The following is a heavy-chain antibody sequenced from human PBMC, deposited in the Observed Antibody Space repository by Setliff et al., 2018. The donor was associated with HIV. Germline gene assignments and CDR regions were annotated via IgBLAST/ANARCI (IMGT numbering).Heavy chain of an antibody. V-gene: IGHV4-31*03. CDR1: GVSVGSGDYY. CDR3: ATRPRIAARPFDY. CDR2: IFHSGDT. Sequence: KLSETLSLTCSVSGVSVGSGDYYWHWIRQHPEKALEWIGYIFHSGDTYYNPSLKSRISMSVDTSKNQFSLELTSLTAADTAVYYCATRPRIAARPFDYWGQGMLVTVSS. J-gene: IGHJ4*02. D-gene: IGHD6-6*01.